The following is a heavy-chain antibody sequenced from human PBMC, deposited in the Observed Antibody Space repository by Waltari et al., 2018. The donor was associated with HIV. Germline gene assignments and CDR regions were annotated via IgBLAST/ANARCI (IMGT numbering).Heavy chain of an antibody. CDR1: GYTFTRSV. Sequence: QVQLVQSGAEVKTPGASVKVSCKASGYTFTRSVICLVRQAPGHGLERMGWISADNGNRNYAQKFQGRVTMTTDKATITAYMELRSLRSDDTAVYYCARYPEAFDWLVGPYYFDSWGQGTLVTVSS. CDR2: ISADNGNR. J-gene: IGHJ4*02. CDR3: ARYPEAFDWLVGPYYFDS. V-gene: IGHV1-18*01. D-gene: IGHD3-9*01.